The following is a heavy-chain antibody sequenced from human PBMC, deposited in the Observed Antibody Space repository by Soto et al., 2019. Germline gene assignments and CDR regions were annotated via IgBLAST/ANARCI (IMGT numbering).Heavy chain of an antibody. CDR1: GFTFSSYA. CDR3: AGALDSSGYYWGYYYGMDV. D-gene: IGHD3-22*01. J-gene: IGHJ6*02. CDR2: ISYDGSNK. Sequence: GGSLRLSCAASGFTFSSYAMHWVRQAPGKGLEWVAVISYDGSNKYYADSVKGRFTISRDNSKNTLYLQMNSLRAEDTAVYYCAGALDSSGYYWGYYYGMDVWGQGTTVTVSS. V-gene: IGHV3-30-3*01.